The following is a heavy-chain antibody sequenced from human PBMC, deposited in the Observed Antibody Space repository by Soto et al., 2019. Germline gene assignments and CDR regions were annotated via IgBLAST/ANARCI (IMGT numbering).Heavy chain of an antibody. CDR1: GGSISSSPDY. Sequence: SETLSLTCTVSGGSISSSPDYWGWIRQPPGKGLEWIGSIYYSGSTYYNPSLKSRVTISVDTSKNQFSLKLSSVTAADTAVYYCARHGGYYYDSSGSYAVNYWGQGTLVTVS. CDR2: IYYSGST. V-gene: IGHV4-39*01. CDR3: ARHGGYYYDSSGSYAVNY. J-gene: IGHJ4*02. D-gene: IGHD3-22*01.